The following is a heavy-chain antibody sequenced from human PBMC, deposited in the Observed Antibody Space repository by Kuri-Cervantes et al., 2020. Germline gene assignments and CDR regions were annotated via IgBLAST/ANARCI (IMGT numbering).Heavy chain of an antibody. Sequence: SVKVSCKASGGTFSSYAISWVRQAPGQGLEWMGGIIPIFGTANYAQKFQSRVTITTDESTSTAYMELSSLRSEDTAVYYCARGTYGDYWDPAYYYMDVWGKGTTVTVSS. CDR1: GGTFSSYA. D-gene: IGHD4-17*01. V-gene: IGHV1-69*05. CDR3: ARGTYGDYWDPAYYYMDV. CDR2: IIPIFGTA. J-gene: IGHJ6*03.